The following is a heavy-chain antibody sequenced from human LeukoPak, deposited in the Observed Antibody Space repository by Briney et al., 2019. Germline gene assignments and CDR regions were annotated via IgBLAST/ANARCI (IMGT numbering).Heavy chain of an antibody. CDR1: GYTFTSYV. J-gene: IGHJ4*02. D-gene: IGHD3-22*01. CDR3: ARALNYYDSSGYYYNFDY. V-gene: IGHV1-18*01. CDR2: ISAYNGNT. Sequence: ASVKVSCKTSGYTFTSYVINWVRQAPGQGLEWMGWISAYNGNTNYAQKFQGRVTMTTDTSTSTAYMELRSLRSDDTAVYYCARALNYYDSSGYYYNFDYWGQGTLVTVSS.